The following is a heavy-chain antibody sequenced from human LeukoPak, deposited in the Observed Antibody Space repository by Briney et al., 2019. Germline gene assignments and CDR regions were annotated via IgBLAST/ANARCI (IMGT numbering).Heavy chain of an antibody. CDR2: ISSSSSTI. V-gene: IGHV3-48*04. CDR1: GFTFSSYS. J-gene: IGHJ1*01. Sequence: PGGSLRLSCAASGFTFSSYSMNWVRQAPGKGLEWVSYISSSSSTIYYADSVKGRFTISRDNAKNSLYLQMNSLRAEDTAVYYCARVYCSSTSCYWGYFQRWGQGTLVTVSS. D-gene: IGHD2-2*01. CDR3: ARVYCSSTSCYWGYFQR.